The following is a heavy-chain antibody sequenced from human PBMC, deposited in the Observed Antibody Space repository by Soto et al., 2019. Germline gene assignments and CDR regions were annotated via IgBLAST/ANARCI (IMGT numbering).Heavy chain of an antibody. CDR3: AKVVVQATQPRYYFYGMDV. V-gene: IGHV3-30*18. Sequence: HPGGSLRLSCAASGFTFSSYGMHWVRQAPGKGLEWVAVISYDGSNKYYADSVKGRFTISRDNSKNTLYLQMNSLRPEDTALYYCAKVVVQATQPRYYFYGMDVWGQGTTVTVSS. J-gene: IGHJ6*02. CDR2: ISYDGSNK. CDR1: GFTFSSYG. D-gene: IGHD2-15*01.